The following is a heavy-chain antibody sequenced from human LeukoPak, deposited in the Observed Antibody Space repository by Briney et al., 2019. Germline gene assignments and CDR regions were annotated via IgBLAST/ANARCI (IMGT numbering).Heavy chain of an antibody. CDR3: ARVKTARGYSYGYYFDY. CDR2: ISSSSSYI. V-gene: IGHV3-21*01. CDR1: GFTFSSYS. J-gene: IGHJ4*02. D-gene: IGHD5-18*01. Sequence: GGSLRLSCAASGFTFSSYSMTWVRQAPGKGLERVSSISSSSSYIYYAHSVKGRFTIPRDNAKNSLYLQTNSLRAEDTAVYYCARVKTARGYSYGYYFDYWGQGTLVTVSS.